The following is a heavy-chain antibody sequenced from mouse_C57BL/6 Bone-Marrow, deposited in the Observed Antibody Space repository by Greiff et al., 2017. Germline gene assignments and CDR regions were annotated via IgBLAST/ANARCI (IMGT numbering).Heavy chain of an antibody. CDR3: ARGGGYWFAY. CDR2: LSSGGSYT. Sequence: EVQLVESGGDLVKPGGSLKLSCAASGFTFSSYGMSSVRQTPDKRLEWVATLSSGGSYTYYPDSVKVRLTISRDNAKNTLYLQMSSLKSEDTAMYYCARGGGYWFAYWGQGTLVTVSA. CDR1: GFTFSSYG. J-gene: IGHJ3*01. V-gene: IGHV5-6*01. D-gene: IGHD1-1*02.